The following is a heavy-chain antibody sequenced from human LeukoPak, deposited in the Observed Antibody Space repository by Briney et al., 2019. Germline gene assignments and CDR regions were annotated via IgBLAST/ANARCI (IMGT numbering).Heavy chain of an antibody. CDR3: AKEFYFATAV. J-gene: IGHJ6*02. Sequence: PGGSLRLSCAASGFTFSTYAMSWVRQSPGKGLEWVSTISGSGGSTYYADSVKGRFTISRDNSKNALYLQMNSLRAVDTAVYYCAKEFYFATAVWGQGTTVTVS. V-gene: IGHV3-23*01. D-gene: IGHD2-15*01. CDR1: GFTFSTYA. CDR2: ISGSGGST.